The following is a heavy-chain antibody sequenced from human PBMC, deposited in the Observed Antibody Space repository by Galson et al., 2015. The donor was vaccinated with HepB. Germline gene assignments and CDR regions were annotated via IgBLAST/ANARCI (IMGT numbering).Heavy chain of an antibody. CDR1: GYTFTSYA. J-gene: IGHJ6*02. CDR3: ARASPYGDYDYGMDV. V-gene: IGHV1-3*01. D-gene: IGHD4-17*01. Sequence: SVKVSCKASGYTFTSYAMHWVRQAPGQRLEWMGWINAGNGNTKYSQKFQGRVTITRDTSASTAYMELSSLRSEDTAVYYCARASPYGDYDYGMDVWGQGTTVTVSS. CDR2: INAGNGNT.